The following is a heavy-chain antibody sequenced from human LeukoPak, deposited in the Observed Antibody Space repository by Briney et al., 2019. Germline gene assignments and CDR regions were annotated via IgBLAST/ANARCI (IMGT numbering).Heavy chain of an antibody. CDR1: GFTFISYW. J-gene: IGHJ5*02. D-gene: IGHD2-2*01. V-gene: IGHV3-7*04. Sequence: GGSLRLSCAASGFTFISYWMSWVRQAPGKGLEWVANIKQDGSVKYYVDSVKGRFTISRDNAKNSLYLQMNSLRAEDTAVYYCARGSTLGSCTSSSCHNWFDPWGQGTRVTVSS. CDR3: ARGSTLGSCTSSSCHNWFDP. CDR2: IKQDGSVK.